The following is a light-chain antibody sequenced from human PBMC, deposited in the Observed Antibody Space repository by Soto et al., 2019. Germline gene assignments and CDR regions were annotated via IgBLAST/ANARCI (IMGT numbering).Light chain of an antibody. CDR2: KAS. Sequence: DIQMTQSPSTLSGSVGDRVTITCRASQSIINWLGWYQQKPGKAPKLLIYKASSLESGVPSRFSGSGSGTEFTLTISSLQPDDFTTFYCQQYNSYPWTFGQGTKVDIK. V-gene: IGKV1-5*03. J-gene: IGKJ1*01. CDR3: QQYNSYPWT. CDR1: QSIINW.